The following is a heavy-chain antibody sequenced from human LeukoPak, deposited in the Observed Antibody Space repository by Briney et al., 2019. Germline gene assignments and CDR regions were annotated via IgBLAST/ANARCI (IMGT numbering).Heavy chain of an antibody. V-gene: IGHV3-23*01. CDR1: GFRFGAFA. CDR2: ITSRGITT. CDR3: ARGLLGGGRPADF. Sequence: GGSLRLSCAASGFRFGAFAMNWVRRAPGGGLEWLSSITSRGITTNYADSVKGRFTISRDNSKNTLFLQMDSLRDEDTAIYYCARGLLGGGRPADFWGQGTLVTVSS. J-gene: IGHJ4*02. D-gene: IGHD3-16*01.